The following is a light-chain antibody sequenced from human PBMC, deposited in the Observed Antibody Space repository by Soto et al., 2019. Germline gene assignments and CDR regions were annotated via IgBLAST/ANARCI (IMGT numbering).Light chain of an antibody. V-gene: IGKV1-33*01. Sequence: NYLNWYQQKPGRAPKLLIYDASNLEAGATSRFRGSGSATDFIFTISRLQPEDFATYYRQQRSTYPITFGQGTRLEI. CDR2: DAS. CDR3: QQRSTYPIT. J-gene: IGKJ5*01. CDR1: NY.